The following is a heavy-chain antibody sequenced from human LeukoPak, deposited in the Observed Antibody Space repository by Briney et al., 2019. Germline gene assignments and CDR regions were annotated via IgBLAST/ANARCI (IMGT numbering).Heavy chain of an antibody. J-gene: IGHJ4*02. Sequence: SETLSLTCGVSGGSISNTNWWTWVRQPPGKGLEWIGEVNLQGSTNYNPSLKSRVAISVDKSENHISLKLTSVTAADTAVYYCTRESRPFCPFAFWGQGVLVTVSS. CDR1: GGSISNTNW. V-gene: IGHV4-4*02. CDR2: VNLQGST. D-gene: IGHD2-2*01. CDR3: TRESRPFCPFAF.